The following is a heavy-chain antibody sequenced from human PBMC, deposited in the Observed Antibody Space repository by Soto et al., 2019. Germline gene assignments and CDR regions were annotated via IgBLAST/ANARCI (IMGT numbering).Heavy chain of an antibody. J-gene: IGHJ6*02. Sequence: ASVKVSCKASGYTFTGYYMHWVRQAPGQGLEWMGWINHNSGDTNYAQKFQGRVIMTRDTSISTAYMELSGLRSDDTAVYYCARGLHSDSCYWAGFDIWGQGTMVTVYS. V-gene: IGHV1-2*02. CDR3: ARGLHSDSCYWAGFDI. CDR1: GYTFTGYY. D-gene: IGHD3-22*01. CDR2: INHNSGDT.